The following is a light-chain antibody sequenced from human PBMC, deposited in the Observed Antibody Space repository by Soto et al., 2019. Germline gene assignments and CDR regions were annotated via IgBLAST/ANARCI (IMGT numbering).Light chain of an antibody. CDR3: QQSYSTPMT. Sequence: DIQMTQSPSSLSASVGDRVTITCRASQSISDYLNWYQQKPGKAPNLLIHATSSLQSGVPSRFSGSGSWTDFTLTISSLQPEDYATYYCQQSYSTPMTFGQVTRLDIK. J-gene: IGKJ5*01. CDR1: QSISDY. V-gene: IGKV1-39*01. CDR2: ATS.